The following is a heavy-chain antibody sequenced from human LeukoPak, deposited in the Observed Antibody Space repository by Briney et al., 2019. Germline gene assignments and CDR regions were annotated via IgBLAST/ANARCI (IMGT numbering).Heavy chain of an antibody. J-gene: IGHJ6*02. CDR1: GGSISSGDYS. CDR2: IYHTGST. CDR3: ARGGGGSASHYYYGLDV. D-gene: IGHD3-16*01. Sequence: SETLSLTCAVSGGSISSGDYSWRWIRQPPGKGPEWLGYIYHTGSTYYNPSLKSRVTISVDRSKSQFSLKLSSVAAADTAVYYCARGGGGSASHYYYGLDVWGQGTTVTVSS. V-gene: IGHV4-30-2*01.